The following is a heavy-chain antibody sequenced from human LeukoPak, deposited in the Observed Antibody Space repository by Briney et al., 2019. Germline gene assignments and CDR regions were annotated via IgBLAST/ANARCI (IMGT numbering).Heavy chain of an antibody. Sequence: ASVKVSCKASGYTFTSYGISWVRQAPGQGLEWMGWISAYNGNTNYAQKLQGRVTMTTDASTSTAYMELRSLRSDDTAVYYCAITLDADYSSSSWFDPWGQGPLVTVSS. V-gene: IGHV1-18*01. D-gene: IGHD6-6*01. CDR1: GYTFTSYG. J-gene: IGHJ5*02. CDR3: AITLDADYSSSSWFDP. CDR2: ISAYNGNT.